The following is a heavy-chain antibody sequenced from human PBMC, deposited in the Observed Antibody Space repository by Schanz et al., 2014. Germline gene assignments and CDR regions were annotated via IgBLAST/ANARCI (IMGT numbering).Heavy chain of an antibody. J-gene: IGHJ4*02. CDR1: GYTFTNFF. Sequence: QVHLVQSGAEVHKPGASLKISCKASGYTFTNFFLHWVRQAPGQGLEWMGWISPILGIANYAQKFQGRVTITADRSTSTAYMELSSLRSEDTAVYYCARGYGDSPTDFWGQGTLVTVSS. D-gene: IGHD4-17*01. V-gene: IGHV1-69*09. CDR2: ISPILGIA. CDR3: ARGYGDSPTDF.